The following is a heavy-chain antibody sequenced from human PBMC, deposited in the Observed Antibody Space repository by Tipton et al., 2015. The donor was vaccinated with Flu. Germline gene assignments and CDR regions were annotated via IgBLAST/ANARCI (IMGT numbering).Heavy chain of an antibody. CDR3: ARDSSRQGDY. D-gene: IGHD6-13*01. CDR1: GYTFTSYY. CDR2: INSSDGST. Sequence: QLVQSGAEVRKPGASVKVSCKASGYTFTSYYIHWVRQAPGQGLEWMGVINSSDGSTTTAQKFQGRVTMTWDTSTSTVFMELSSLKSEDTAVYYCARDSSRQGDYWGQGTLVSVSS. V-gene: IGHV1-46*01. J-gene: IGHJ4*02.